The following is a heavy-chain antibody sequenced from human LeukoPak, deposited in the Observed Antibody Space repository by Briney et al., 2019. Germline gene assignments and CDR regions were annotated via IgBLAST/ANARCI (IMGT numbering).Heavy chain of an antibody. D-gene: IGHD3-22*01. V-gene: IGHV1-18*01. CDR2: ISAYNGNT. Sequence: ASVKVSCKASGYTFSSCGITWVRQAPGQGLEWMGWISAYNGNTNYAQKLQGRVTMTTDTSTSTAYMELRSLRSDDTAVYYCARKRYYYDSSGYYDFDYWGQGTLVTVPS. CDR3: ARKRYYYDSSGYYDFDY. J-gene: IGHJ4*02. CDR1: GYTFSSCG.